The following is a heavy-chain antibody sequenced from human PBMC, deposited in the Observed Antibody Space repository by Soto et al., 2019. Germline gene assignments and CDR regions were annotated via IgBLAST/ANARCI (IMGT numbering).Heavy chain of an antibody. V-gene: IGHV3-43*01. D-gene: IGHD3-10*01. CDR1: GFTFDDYT. CDR3: ANAFGSGSFNAYYGMDV. CDR2: ISWDGGST. J-gene: IGHJ6*02. Sequence: GGSLRLSCAASGFTFDDYTMHWVRQAPGKGLEWVSLISWDGGSTYYADSVKGRFTISRDNSNNSLYLQMNSLRTEDTAVYYCANAFGSGSFNAYYGMDVWGQGTTVTVSS.